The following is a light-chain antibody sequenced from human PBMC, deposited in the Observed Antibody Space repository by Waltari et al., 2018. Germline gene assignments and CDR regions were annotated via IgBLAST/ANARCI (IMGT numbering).Light chain of an antibody. Sequence: QSALTQPASVSGSPGQSITVSCTGTSSDAGAYTYVSWYQHHAGKAPKRIISEVTNRPSGVSDRFSGSKSGNTASLTISGLQAEDEADYYCNSYTRSAVYVFGTGTTVTVL. V-gene: IGLV2-14*01. J-gene: IGLJ1*01. CDR3: NSYTRSAVYV. CDR1: SSDAGAYTY. CDR2: EVT.